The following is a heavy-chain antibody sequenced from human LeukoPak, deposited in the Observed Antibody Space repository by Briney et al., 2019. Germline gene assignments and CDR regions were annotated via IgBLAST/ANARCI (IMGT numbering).Heavy chain of an antibody. CDR2: ISYDGSNK. J-gene: IGHJ3*02. CDR3: ARGGVNYYDSSGPFDI. V-gene: IGHV3-30-3*01. D-gene: IGHD3-22*01. Sequence: GGSLRLSCAASGFTFSSYAMSSVRQAPGKGLERVAVISYDGSNKYYADSVKGRFTISRDNSKNTLYLQMNSLRAEDTAVYYCARGGVNYYDSSGPFDIWGQGTMVTVSS. CDR1: GFTFSSYA.